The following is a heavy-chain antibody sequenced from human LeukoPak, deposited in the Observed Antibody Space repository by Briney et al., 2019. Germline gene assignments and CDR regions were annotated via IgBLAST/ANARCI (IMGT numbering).Heavy chain of an antibody. D-gene: IGHD6-19*01. CDR2: INNDGTVT. CDR3: ATKQWLAPPPDS. Sequence: GGPLTLSCAASGFTFSKYWMLGVRHAPGRGGEGVSRINNDGTVTTYADSVKGRFTVSRDNADNTMFLQMNSVRDEDTAVYYCATKQWLAPPPDSWGQGPPVTVSS. CDR1: GFTFSKYW. J-gene: IGHJ4*02. V-gene: IGHV3-74*01.